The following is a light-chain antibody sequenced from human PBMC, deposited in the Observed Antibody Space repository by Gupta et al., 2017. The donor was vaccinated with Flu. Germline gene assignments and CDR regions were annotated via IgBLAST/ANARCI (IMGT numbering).Light chain of an antibody. CDR3: AAWDDSLNGFV. CDR2: YND. V-gene: IGLV1-36*01. CDR1: SSSIGANA. Sequence: QSVLTQPPSVSEAPGQRVTISCSGSSSSIGANAVNWYQHVAGKAPTLLIYYNDLLSSGVSDRFSGAKSGTSASLAITGLQSEDEADYSCAAWDDSLNGFVFGSGTKVTVL. J-gene: IGLJ1*01.